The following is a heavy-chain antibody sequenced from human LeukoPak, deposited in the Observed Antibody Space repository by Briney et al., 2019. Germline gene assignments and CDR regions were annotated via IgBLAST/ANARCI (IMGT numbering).Heavy chain of an antibody. CDR1: GFTFGDYA. CDR3: ARGEYFQH. V-gene: IGHV4-34*01. CDR2: INHSGST. Sequence: PGGSLRLSCTPSGFTFGDYAMSWFRQAPGKGLEWIGEINHSGSTNYNPSLKSRVTISVDTSKNQFSLKLSSVTAADTAVYYCARGEYFQHWGQGTLVTVSS. J-gene: IGHJ1*01.